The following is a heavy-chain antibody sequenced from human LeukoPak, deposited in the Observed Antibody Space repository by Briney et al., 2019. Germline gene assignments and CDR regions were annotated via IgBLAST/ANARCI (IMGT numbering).Heavy chain of an antibody. CDR1: GFTFSSYE. Sequence: GGSLRLSCAASGFTFSSYEMNWVRQAPGKGLEWLSGVSPPGGGTYYADSVKGRFTISRDDSKNTLSLQMNSLRVEDTAVYYCARDLAWGAFDYWGQGTLVPSPQ. CDR2: VSPPGGGT. J-gene: IGHJ4*02. V-gene: IGHV3-23*01. CDR3: ARDLAWGAFDY. D-gene: IGHD7-27*01.